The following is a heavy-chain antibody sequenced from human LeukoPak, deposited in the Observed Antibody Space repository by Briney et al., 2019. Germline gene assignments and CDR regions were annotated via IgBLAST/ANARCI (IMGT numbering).Heavy chain of an antibody. D-gene: IGHD6-6*01. Sequence: GGSPRLSCAASGFTFSDYGIHWVRQAPGQGLEWVALIWYDGSKKYYADSVKGRFTISRDNTKNTLNLQLNSLRADDTAVYYCARAHSSSSTFDLWGQGTLVTVSS. J-gene: IGHJ4*02. CDR2: IWYDGSKK. CDR1: GFTFSDYG. V-gene: IGHV3-33*01. CDR3: ARAHSSSSTFDL.